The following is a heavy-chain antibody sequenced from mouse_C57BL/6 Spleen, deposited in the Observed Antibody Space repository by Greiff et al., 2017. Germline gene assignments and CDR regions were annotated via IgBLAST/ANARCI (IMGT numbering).Heavy chain of an antibody. Sequence: QVQLQQSGPELVKPGASVKLSCKASGYTFTSYDINWVQQRPGQGLEWIGWIYPRDGSTKYNEKFKGKATLTVDTSSSTAYMELHSLTSEDSAVYFCARGITTVVAPYDFGYWGQGTTLTVSS. J-gene: IGHJ2*01. CDR2: IYPRDGST. V-gene: IGHV1-85*01. D-gene: IGHD1-1*01. CDR3: ARGITTVVAPYDFGY. CDR1: GYTFTSYD.